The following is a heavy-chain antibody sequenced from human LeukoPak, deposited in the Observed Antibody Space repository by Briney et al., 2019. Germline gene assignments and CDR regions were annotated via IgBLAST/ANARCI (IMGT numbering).Heavy chain of an antibody. CDR3: ARGGGHYGMDV. D-gene: IGHD1-26*01. CDR2: INHSGST. Sequence: PSETLSLTCAVYGGSFSGYYWSWIRQPPGKGLEWIGEINHSGSTNYNPSLKSRVTISVDTSKNQFSLKLSSVTAADTAVYYCARGGGHYGMDVWGQGTTVTVSS. V-gene: IGHV4-34*01. J-gene: IGHJ6*02. CDR1: GGSFSGYY.